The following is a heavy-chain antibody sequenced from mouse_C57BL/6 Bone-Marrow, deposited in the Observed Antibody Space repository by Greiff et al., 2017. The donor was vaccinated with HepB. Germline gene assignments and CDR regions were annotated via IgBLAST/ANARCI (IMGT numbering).Heavy chain of an antibody. V-gene: IGHV1-50*01. CDR2: IDPSDSYT. CDR1: GYTFTSYW. CDR3: ARGRQYFDY. J-gene: IGHJ2*01. D-gene: IGHD2-12*01. Sequence: QVQLQQSGAELVKPGASVKLSCKASGYTFTSYWMQWVKQRPGQGLEWIGEIDPSDSYTNYNQKFKGKATLTVDTSSSTAYMQLSSLTSEDSAVYYCARGRQYFDYWGQGTTLTVSS.